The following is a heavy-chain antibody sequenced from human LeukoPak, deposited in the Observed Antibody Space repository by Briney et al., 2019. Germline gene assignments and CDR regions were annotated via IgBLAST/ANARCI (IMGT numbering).Heavy chain of an antibody. CDR2: ISGSGGST. CDR1: GFTLSSYA. J-gene: IGHJ4*02. CDR3: AKDRGGPLYTDY. Sequence: PGGSLTLSWAASGFTLSSYAMSWVSQPPGKGIEWVSAISGSGGSTYYANSVKGRFTIPRHNSKNTLYLQMNSLRAEDTAVYYCAKDRGGPLYTDYWGQGTLVTVSS. V-gene: IGHV3-23*01. D-gene: IGHD3-10*01.